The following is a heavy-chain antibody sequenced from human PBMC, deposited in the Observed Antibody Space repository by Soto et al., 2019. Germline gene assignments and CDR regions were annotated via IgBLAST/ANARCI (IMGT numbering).Heavy chain of an antibody. Sequence: EVQLVETGGGLIQPGGSLRLSCAASGFTVSSNYMSWVRQAPGKGLEWVSVIYSGGSTYYADSVKGRFTISRDNSKNTLYLQMNSLRAENTGVYYCARDTGDSYGSTSLFDYWGQGTLVTVSS. CDR2: IYSGGST. CDR1: GFTVSSNY. J-gene: IGHJ4*02. CDR3: ARDTGDSYGSTSLFDY. V-gene: IGHV3-53*02. D-gene: IGHD5-18*01.